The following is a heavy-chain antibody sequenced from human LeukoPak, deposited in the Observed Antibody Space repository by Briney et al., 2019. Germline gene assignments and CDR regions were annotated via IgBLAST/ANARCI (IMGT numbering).Heavy chain of an antibody. CDR2: IIPIFGTA. CDR1: GGTFSSYA. D-gene: IGHD6-19*01. Sequence: GASVKVSCKASGGTFSSYAISWVRQAPGQGLEWMGGIIPIFGTANYAQKFQGRVTITADKSTSTAYMELSSLRSEDTAVYYCARSNYAVALRDYWGQGTLVTVSS. J-gene: IGHJ4*02. CDR3: ARSNYAVALRDY. V-gene: IGHV1-69*06.